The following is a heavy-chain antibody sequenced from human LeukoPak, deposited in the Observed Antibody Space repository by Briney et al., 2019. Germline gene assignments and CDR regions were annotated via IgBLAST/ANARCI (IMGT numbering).Heavy chain of an antibody. J-gene: IGHJ4*02. CDR2: IYYSGNI. Sequence: SETLSLTCTVSGGSISSYYWSWIRQPPGKGLEWIGNIYYSGNINYNPSLKRRVTISVDTSKNQFSLKLSSVTAADTAVYYCARHYGSGTYPLDYWGQGTLVTVSS. V-gene: IGHV4-59*01. CDR1: GGSISSYY. D-gene: IGHD3-10*01. CDR3: ARHYGSGTYPLDY.